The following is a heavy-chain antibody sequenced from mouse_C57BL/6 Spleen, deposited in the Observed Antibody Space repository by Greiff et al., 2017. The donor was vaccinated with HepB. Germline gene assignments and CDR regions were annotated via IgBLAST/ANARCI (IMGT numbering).Heavy chain of an antibody. Sequence: EVMLVESGGGLVKPGGSLKLSCAASGFTFSDYGMHWVRQAPEKGLEWVAYISSGSSTIYYADTVKGRFTISRDNAKNTLFLQMTSLRSEDTDMYYCAKEGNDGGYYDYWGKGTTLTVSS. CDR1: GFTFSDYG. CDR2: ISSGSSTI. D-gene: IGHD2-2*01. CDR3: AKEGNDGGYYDY. V-gene: IGHV5-17*01. J-gene: IGHJ2*01.